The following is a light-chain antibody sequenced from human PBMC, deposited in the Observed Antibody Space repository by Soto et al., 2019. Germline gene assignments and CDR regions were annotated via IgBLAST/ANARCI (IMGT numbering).Light chain of an antibody. V-gene: IGKV1-39*01. Sequence: PRPKCPSSLSASAGARSTITGRASQNIINYLNWYQQKPGKAPKLLIYAASSLQSGVPSRFSISGSATDFTLTISSLQPEDFATYYCQQSQSNPRTFGRGTKVEIK. CDR1: QNIINY. J-gene: IGKJ4*02. CDR3: QQSQSNPRT. CDR2: AAS.